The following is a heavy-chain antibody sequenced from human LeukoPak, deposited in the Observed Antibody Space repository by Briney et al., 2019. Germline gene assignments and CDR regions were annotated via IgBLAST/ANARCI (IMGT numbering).Heavy chain of an antibody. CDR2: MNPNSGNT. D-gene: IGHD2-2*01. CDR3: ARTRRRYGSSTSCYYFDY. V-gene: IGHV1-8*01. J-gene: IGHJ4*02. Sequence: ASVKVSCKASGYTFTSYDINWVRQATGQGLEWMGWMNPNSGNTGYAQKFQGRVTMTRNTSINTAYMELSSLRSEDTAVYYCARTRRRYGSSTSCYYFDYWGQGTLVTVSS. CDR1: GYTFTSYD.